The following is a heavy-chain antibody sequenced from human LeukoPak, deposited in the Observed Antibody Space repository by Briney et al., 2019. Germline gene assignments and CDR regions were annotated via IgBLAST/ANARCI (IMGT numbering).Heavy chain of an antibody. CDR2: ISYDGSNK. D-gene: IGHD1-7*01. Sequence: PGRSLRLSCAAPGFIFSGYGMHWVPQAPGKGLEGGAVISYDGSNKYYADSVKGRFTISRDNAKNSLYLQMNSLTVDDTVVYYCARENSGYLDYWGQGTLVTVSS. V-gene: IGHV3-30*03. J-gene: IGHJ4*02. CDR1: GFIFSGYG. CDR3: ARENSGYLDY.